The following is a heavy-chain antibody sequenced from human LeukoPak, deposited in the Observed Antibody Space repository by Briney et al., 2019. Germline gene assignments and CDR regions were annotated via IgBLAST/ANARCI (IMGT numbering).Heavy chain of an antibody. J-gene: IGHJ4*02. CDR3: AAPADGSAYRFDY. D-gene: IGHD3-22*01. CDR2: VYQSGST. V-gene: IGHV4-4*02. Sequence: SETLSLTCTVSGGSISSSYWWSWVRQRPGKGLEWIGEVYQSGSTNYNPSLKSRVTLSVDKSKNQFSLKLTSVTAADTAVYYCAAPADGSAYRFDYWGQGTLVTVSS. CDR1: GGSISSSYW.